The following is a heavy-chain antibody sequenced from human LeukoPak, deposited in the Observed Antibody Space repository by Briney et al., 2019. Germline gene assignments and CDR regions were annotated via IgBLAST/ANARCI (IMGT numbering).Heavy chain of an antibody. D-gene: IGHD3-16*01. CDR2: IFYLGST. Sequence: SETLSLTSTVSGGSISSGNIYWSGIRQPPGKGLEWIGYIFYLGSTYYNLSLKSRVTMSVDTSKNQFSLILRSVTAADTAVYYCARKYSDHWIDPWGQGTLVTVSS. J-gene: IGHJ5*02. V-gene: IGHV4-30-4*01. CDR1: GGSISSGNIY. CDR3: ARKYSDHWIDP.